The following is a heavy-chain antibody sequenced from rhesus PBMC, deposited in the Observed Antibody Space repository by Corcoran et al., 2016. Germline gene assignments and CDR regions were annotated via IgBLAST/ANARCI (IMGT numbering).Heavy chain of an antibody. J-gene: IGHJ4*01. D-gene: IGHD6-13*01. Sequence: QVQLQESGPGVVTPSETLSLPCAVSGGSISDSSWWSWIRQPPGKGLEWIGYIYGSSTSTNYNPSLKSRVTISKDTSKNQFSLKLSSVTAADTAVYYCARGRIAAGASYPWGQGVLVTVSS. CDR2: IYGSSTST. CDR3: ARGRIAAGASYP. CDR1: GGSISDSSW. V-gene: IGHV4S10*01.